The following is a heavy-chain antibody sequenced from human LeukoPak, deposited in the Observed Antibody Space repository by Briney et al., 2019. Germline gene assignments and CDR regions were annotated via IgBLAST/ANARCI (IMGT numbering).Heavy chain of an antibody. V-gene: IGHV3-15*01. CDR2: IKSKTDGGTT. J-gene: IGHJ4*02. CDR1: GFTFSNAW. D-gene: IGHD2-21*01. CDR3: TTRTLWWDLFDY. Sequence: PGGSLRPSCAASGFTFSNAWMSWVRQAPGKGLEWVGRIKSKTDGGTTDYAAPVKGRFTISRDDSKNTLYLQMNSLKTEDTAVYYCTTRTLWWDLFDYWGQGTLVTVSS.